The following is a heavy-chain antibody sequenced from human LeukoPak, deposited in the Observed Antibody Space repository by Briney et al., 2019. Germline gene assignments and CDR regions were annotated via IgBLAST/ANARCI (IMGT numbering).Heavy chain of an antibody. Sequence: ASVKVSCKTSGYIFTDYYIHWVRQAPGQGLEWMGWINPKTGDTNSAQKFQRWVTMTRDTAISTAYMELNRLALDDTAVYYCARVVYSHGYCDRVTCPNWFDPWGQGTLVTVFS. CDR2: INPKTGDT. CDR1: GYIFTDYY. V-gene: IGHV1-2*04. CDR3: ARVVYSHGYCDRVTCPNWFDP. D-gene: IGHD2-2*03. J-gene: IGHJ5*02.